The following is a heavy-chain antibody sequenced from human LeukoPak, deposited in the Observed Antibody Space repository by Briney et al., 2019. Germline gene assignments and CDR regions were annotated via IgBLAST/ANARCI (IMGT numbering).Heavy chain of an antibody. J-gene: IGHJ4*02. CDR2: IIPIFGTA. V-gene: IGHV1-69*05. Sequence: SVKASCKASGGTFSSYAISWVRQAPGQGLEWMGRIIPIFGTANYAQKFQGRVTITTDESTSTAYMELSSLRSEDTAVYYCAQMPDGYNGVVDYWGQGTLVTVSS. D-gene: IGHD5-24*01. CDR3: AQMPDGYNGVVDY. CDR1: GGTFSSYA.